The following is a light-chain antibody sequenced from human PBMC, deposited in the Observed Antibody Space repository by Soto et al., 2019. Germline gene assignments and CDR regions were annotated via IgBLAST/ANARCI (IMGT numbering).Light chain of an antibody. CDR1: SSDVGGYNY. Sequence: QSALTQTASVSGSPGQSITISCTGTSSDVGGYNYVSWYQQHPGKAPKLMIYEVSNRPSGVSNRFSGSKSGNTASLTISGLQAEDEADYYGSSYATSSTWVCGGGTKLTVL. CDR3: SSYATSSTWV. V-gene: IGLV2-14*01. CDR2: EVS. J-gene: IGLJ3*02.